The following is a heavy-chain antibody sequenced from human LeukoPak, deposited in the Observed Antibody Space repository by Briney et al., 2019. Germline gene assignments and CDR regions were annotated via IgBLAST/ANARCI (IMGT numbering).Heavy chain of an antibody. CDR1: GFTFSSYA. D-gene: IGHD3-16*01. Sequence: GGSLRLSCAASGFTFSSYAMSWVRQAPGKGLEWVSAISGSGGSTYYADSVKGRFTISRDNSKNTLYLQTNSLRAEDTAVYYRAKSALRWGTNDAFDIWGQGTMVTVSS. J-gene: IGHJ3*02. CDR2: ISGSGGST. V-gene: IGHV3-23*01. CDR3: AKSALRWGTNDAFDI.